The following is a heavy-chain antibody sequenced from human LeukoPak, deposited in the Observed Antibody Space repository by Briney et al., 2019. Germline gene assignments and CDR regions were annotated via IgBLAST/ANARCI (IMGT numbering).Heavy chain of an antibody. CDR3: ARYCSGGSWGCSCDDAFDI. J-gene: IGHJ3*02. V-gene: IGHV4-39*07. CDR1: GGSISSSSYY. D-gene: IGHD2-15*01. Sequence: PSETLSLTCTVSGGSISSSSYYWGWIRQPPGKGLEWIGSIYYSGSTNYNPSLKSRVTISVDTSKNQFSLKLSSVTAADTAVYYCARYCSGGSWGCSCDDAFDIWGQGTMVTVSS. CDR2: IYYSGST.